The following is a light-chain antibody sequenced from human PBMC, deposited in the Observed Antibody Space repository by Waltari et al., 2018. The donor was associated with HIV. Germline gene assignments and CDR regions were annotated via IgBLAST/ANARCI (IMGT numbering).Light chain of an antibody. CDR3: AAWDGSHVV. J-gene: IGLJ2*01. Sequence: QAVLTQPPSASGTPGQRLTISCSGSRSYHGSYYLYWLQQLPGTAPKLLIYRNNQRPSGVPDRFSGSKSGTSASLAISGLRSEDEADYYCAAWDGSHVVFGGGTKLTVL. CDR2: RNN. CDR1: RSYHGSYY. V-gene: IGLV1-47*01.